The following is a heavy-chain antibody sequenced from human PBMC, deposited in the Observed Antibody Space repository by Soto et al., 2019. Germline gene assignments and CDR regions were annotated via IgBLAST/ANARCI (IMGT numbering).Heavy chain of an antibody. CDR2: ISPSGTT. J-gene: IGHJ4*02. Sequence: QVQLQQWGAGLLKPSETLSLTCAVYGGSFSNNYWTWFRQPPGKGLEWIGEISPSGTTKYIPSLKRRGTIPVDTARKQFFLKVTSVSGADTAVYYCATTLWFGSQPEIWGPGTLVTVSS. CDR3: ATTLWFGSQPEI. V-gene: IGHV4-34*01. D-gene: IGHD3-10*01. CDR1: GGSFSNNY.